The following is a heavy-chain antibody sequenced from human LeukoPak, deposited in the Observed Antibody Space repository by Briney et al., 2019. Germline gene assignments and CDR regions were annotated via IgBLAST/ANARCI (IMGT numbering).Heavy chain of an antibody. CDR1: GFTFSSYA. D-gene: IGHD1-26*01. CDR3: ARSGSGFDY. CDR2: ISFTGSNK. Sequence: GGCLRLSCAASGFTFSSYAMHWVRQAPGKGLVWVAGISFTGSNKYYADSVRGLFTISRDNSKHTLYLQMNSLRAEDTAVYYCARSGSGFDYWGQGTLVTVSS. J-gene: IGHJ4*02. V-gene: IGHV3-30-3*01.